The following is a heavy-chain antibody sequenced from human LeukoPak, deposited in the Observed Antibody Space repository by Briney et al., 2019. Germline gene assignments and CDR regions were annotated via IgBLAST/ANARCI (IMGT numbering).Heavy chain of an antibody. CDR2: INHSGST. CDR1: GGSFSGYY. CDR3: ARGLYGPPLDY. D-gene: IGHD3-10*01. Sequence: SETLSLTCAVYGGSFSGYYWSWIRQPPGKGLEWIGEINHSGSTNYNPSLKCRVTISVDTSKNQFSLKLSSVTAADTAVYYCARGLYGPPLDYWGQGTLVTVSS. V-gene: IGHV4-34*01. J-gene: IGHJ4*02.